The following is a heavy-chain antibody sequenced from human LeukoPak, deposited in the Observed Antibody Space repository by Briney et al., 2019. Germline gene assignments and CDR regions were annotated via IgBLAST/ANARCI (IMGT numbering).Heavy chain of an antibody. D-gene: IGHD1-20*01. CDR1: GFTVSSNY. CDR3: ASEGLRYNWNAFDI. CDR2: IKQDGSEK. Sequence: GGSLRLSCAASGFTVSSNYMSWVRQAPGKGLEWVANIKQDGSEKYYVDSVKGRFTISRDNAKNSLYLQMNSLRAEDTAVYYCASEGLRYNWNAFDIWGQGTMVTVSS. V-gene: IGHV3-7*01. J-gene: IGHJ3*02.